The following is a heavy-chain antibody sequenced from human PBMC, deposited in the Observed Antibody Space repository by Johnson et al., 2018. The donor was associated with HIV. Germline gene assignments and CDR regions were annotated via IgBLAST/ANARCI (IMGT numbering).Heavy chain of an antibody. V-gene: IGHV3-20*04. J-gene: IGHJ3*02. CDR3: ARGVGGAGDDAFDI. CDR2: INWNGGSK. D-gene: IGHD6-19*01. Sequence: VQLVESGGGVVRPGGSLRLSCAASGFTFDDYGMSWVRQAPGKGLAWVSGINWNGGSKGYGDSVKGRFTISSDHAKNSLYMQMNSLRGEDTALYYCARGVGGAGDDAFDIWGQGKMVNVSS. CDR1: GFTFDDYG.